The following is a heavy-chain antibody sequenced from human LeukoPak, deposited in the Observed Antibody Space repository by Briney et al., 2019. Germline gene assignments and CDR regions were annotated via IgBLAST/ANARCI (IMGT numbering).Heavy chain of an antibody. CDR1: GYTFTSYG. CDR3: ATSSSSEIDY. V-gene: IGHV1-69*13. Sequence: SVKVSCKASGYTFTSYGISWVRQAPGQGLEWMGGIIPIFGTANYAQKFQGRVTITADESTSTAYMELSSLRSEDTAVYYCATSSSSEIDYWGQGTLVTVSS. CDR2: IIPIFGTA. J-gene: IGHJ4*02. D-gene: IGHD6-6*01.